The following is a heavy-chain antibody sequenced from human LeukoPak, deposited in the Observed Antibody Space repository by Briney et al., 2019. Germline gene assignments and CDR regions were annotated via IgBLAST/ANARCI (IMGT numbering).Heavy chain of an antibody. V-gene: IGHV3-7*01. CDR2: INQDASTK. D-gene: IGHD3-10*01. J-gene: IGHJ4*02. CDR1: GFTFNTFW. CDR3: ARDVTGSLDY. Sequence: PGGSLRLSCAASGFTFNTFWMAWVRQAPGKGLEWVANINQDASTKHFADSVKGRFTISRDNTKNSLYLQMNSLRAEDTAVYYCARDVTGSLDYCGQGTLVTVSS.